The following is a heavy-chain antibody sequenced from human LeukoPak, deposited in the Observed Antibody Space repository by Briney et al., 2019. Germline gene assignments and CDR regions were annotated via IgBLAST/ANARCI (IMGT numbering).Heavy chain of an antibody. CDR2: IRSKAYGGTT. CDR1: GFTFSSYS. Sequence: PGGSLRLSCAASGFTFSSYSMNWVRQAPGKGLEWVGFIRSKAYGGTTEYAASVKGRFTISRDDSKSIAYLQMNSLETEDTAVYYCTRDVAMVRGVMDVWGQGTTVTVSS. J-gene: IGHJ6*02. D-gene: IGHD3-10*01. CDR3: TRDVAMVRGVMDV. V-gene: IGHV3-49*04.